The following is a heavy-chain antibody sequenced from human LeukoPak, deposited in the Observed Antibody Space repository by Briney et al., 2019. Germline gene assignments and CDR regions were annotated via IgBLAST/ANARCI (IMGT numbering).Heavy chain of an antibody. CDR2: IRSKAYGGTT. Sequence: QPGGSLRLSCAASGFTFSNAWMNWVRQAPGKGQEWVGFIRSKAYGGTTEYAASVKGRFTISRDDSKSIAYLQMNSLKTEDTAVYYCTRYCSSTSCYGYVMGWGQGTLVTVSS. D-gene: IGHD2-2*01. J-gene: IGHJ4*02. CDR1: GFTFSNAW. CDR3: TRYCSSTSCYGYVMG. V-gene: IGHV3-49*04.